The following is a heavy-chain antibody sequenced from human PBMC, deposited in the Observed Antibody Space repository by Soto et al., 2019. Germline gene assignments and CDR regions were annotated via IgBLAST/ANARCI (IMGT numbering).Heavy chain of an antibody. Sequence: GGSLRLSCAASGFTFSNGWINWVRQAPGKGLEWVGRIKSKTDGGTTDFAAPVKGRFAISRDDSKDMVYLQMNSLRAEDTAVYYCARDSVPLTKQQPSDYWGQGTLVTVSS. CDR1: GFTFSNGW. CDR2: IKSKTDGGTT. V-gene: IGHV3-15*07. CDR3: ARDSVPLTKQQPSDY. J-gene: IGHJ4*02. D-gene: IGHD6-13*01.